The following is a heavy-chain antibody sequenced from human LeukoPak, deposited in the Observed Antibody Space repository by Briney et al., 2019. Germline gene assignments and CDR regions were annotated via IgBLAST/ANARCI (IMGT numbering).Heavy chain of an antibody. J-gene: IGHJ6*02. Sequence: ASVKVSCKASGYTFTSYGISWVRQAPGQGLEWMGWISAYYGNTNYAQKLQGRVTMTTDTSTSTAYMELRSLRSDDTAVYYCARGLTIFGVARYYYYGMDVWGQGTTVTVSS. D-gene: IGHD3-3*01. CDR3: ARGLTIFGVARYYYYGMDV. CDR1: GYTFTSYG. V-gene: IGHV1-18*01. CDR2: ISAYYGNT.